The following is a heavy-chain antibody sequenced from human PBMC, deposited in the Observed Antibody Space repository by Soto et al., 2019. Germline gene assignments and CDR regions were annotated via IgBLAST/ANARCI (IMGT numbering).Heavy chain of an antibody. J-gene: IGHJ6*03. CDR3: AREGSIEGYYYYMDV. CDR1: GYTFTGYY. D-gene: IGHD2-15*01. Sequence: ASVMVSCKASGYTFTGYYMHWVRQAPGQGLEWMGWINPNSGGTNYAQKFQGWVTMTRDTSISTAYMELSRLRSDDTAVYYCAREGSIEGYYYYMDVWGKGTTVTVSS. CDR2: INPNSGGT. V-gene: IGHV1-2*04.